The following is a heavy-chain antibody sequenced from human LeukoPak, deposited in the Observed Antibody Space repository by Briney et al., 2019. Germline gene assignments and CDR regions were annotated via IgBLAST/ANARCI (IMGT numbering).Heavy chain of an antibody. CDR1: GFTFISYL. CDR3: AKDLGGSGTSFDY. D-gene: IGHD3-10*01. Sequence: PGGSLRLSCAPSGFTFISYLMHWVRQAPGKGLVWVSRINSDGSSTTYADSVKGRFTISRDNAKNTLYLQMNSLRAEDTAVYYCAKDLGGSGTSFDYWGQGTLVTVSS. J-gene: IGHJ4*02. V-gene: IGHV3-74*01. CDR2: INSDGSST.